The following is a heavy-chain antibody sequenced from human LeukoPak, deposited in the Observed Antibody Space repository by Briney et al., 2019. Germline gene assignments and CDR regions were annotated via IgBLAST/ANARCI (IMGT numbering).Heavy chain of an antibody. D-gene: IGHD3-22*01. CDR1: GGSFSGYY. Sequence: SETLSLTCAVYGGSFSGYYWSWIRQPPGKGLEWIGEINHSGSTNYNPSLKSRVTISVDTSKNQFSLKLSSVTAADTAVYYCARGPPTSYYDSSGLHFDYWGQGTLVTVSS. J-gene: IGHJ4*02. CDR3: ARGPPTSYYDSSGLHFDY. V-gene: IGHV4-34*01. CDR2: INHSGST.